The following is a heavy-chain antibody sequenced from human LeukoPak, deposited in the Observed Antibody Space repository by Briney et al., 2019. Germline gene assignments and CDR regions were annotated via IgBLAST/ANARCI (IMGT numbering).Heavy chain of an antibody. CDR2: ISGSGGST. Sequence: PGGSLRLSCAASGFTFSSYAMSWVRQAPGKGLEWVSAISGSGGSTYYADSVKGRFTISRDNSKNTLYLQMNSLRAEDTAVYYCAKDGGRDILTGPRAFDIWGQGTMVTVSS. V-gene: IGHV3-23*01. CDR3: AKDGGRDILTGPRAFDI. D-gene: IGHD3-9*01. CDR1: GFTFSSYA. J-gene: IGHJ3*02.